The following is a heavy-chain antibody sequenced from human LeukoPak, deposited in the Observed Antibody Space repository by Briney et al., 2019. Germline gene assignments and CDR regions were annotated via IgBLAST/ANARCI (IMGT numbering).Heavy chain of an antibody. CDR1: GGSISSYY. CDR3: ARLLTITMFDV. V-gene: IGHV4-4*09. Sequence: SETLSLTCTVSGGSISSYYWSWIRQPPGKGLEWIGYIYTSGGTNYNPSLKSRVTISVDTSKNQFSLKLSSVTAADTAVYYCARLLTITMFDVWGPGTMVTVSS. CDR2: IYTSGGT. J-gene: IGHJ3*01. D-gene: IGHD3-10*01.